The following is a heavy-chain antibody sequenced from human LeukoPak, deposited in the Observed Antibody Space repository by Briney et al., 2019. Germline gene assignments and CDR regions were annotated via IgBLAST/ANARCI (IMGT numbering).Heavy chain of an antibody. Sequence: GGSLRLSCAASGFTVSRNYMSWVRQAPGKGLEWVSVLYSDGSTYHADSVKGRFTISRDNSKNTLYLQMNSLRVEDTAVYYCARGDGYNSYYFDCWGQGSLVTVSS. D-gene: IGHD5-24*01. V-gene: IGHV3-53*01. J-gene: IGHJ4*02. CDR1: GFTVSRNY. CDR3: ARGDGYNSYYFDC. CDR2: LYSDGST.